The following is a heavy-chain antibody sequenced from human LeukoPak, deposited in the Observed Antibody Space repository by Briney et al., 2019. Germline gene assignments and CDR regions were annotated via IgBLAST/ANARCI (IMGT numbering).Heavy chain of an antibody. D-gene: IGHD2-15*01. J-gene: IGHJ5*02. Sequence: GGSLRLSCGASGFTFTSSAMSWVRQAPGKGLEWVSAINLSGLRTYYADSVKGRFTISRDSPKNTLYLQMHSLRAEDTAVYYCAREVAATWFDPWGQGTLVTVSS. CDR1: GFTFTSSA. CDR2: INLSGLRT. V-gene: IGHV3-23*01. CDR3: AREVAATWFDP.